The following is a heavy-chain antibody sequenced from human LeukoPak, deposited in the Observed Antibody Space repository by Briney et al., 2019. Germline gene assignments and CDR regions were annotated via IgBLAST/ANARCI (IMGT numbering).Heavy chain of an antibody. CDR1: GGXISSYF. CDR2: IYYSGST. J-gene: IGHJ3*02. Sequence: PSKTLSLTCTVSGGXISSYFCSWIRQPPGKGLEWIGYIYYSGSTNYNPSLKSRVTISVDTSKNQFSLRLSSVTAADTAVYYCARDLHDAFDIWGQGTVVTVSS. V-gene: IGHV4-59*01. CDR3: ARDLHDAFDI.